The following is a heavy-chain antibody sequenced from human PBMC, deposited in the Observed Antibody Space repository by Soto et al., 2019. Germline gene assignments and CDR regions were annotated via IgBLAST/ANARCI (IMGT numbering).Heavy chain of an antibody. CDR1: GDSITRGTYS. Sequence: QLQLQESGSGLVRPSQTLSLTCAVSGDSITRGTYSWNWIRQTPGKGLEWMGYIYQSGSIYYIPSLGGRLTISVDPSKNKFSPRLTSVTAEDTAVYYWARALKWETAIDNWGQGTLVTVSS. CDR2: IYQSGSI. CDR3: ARALKWETAIDN. V-gene: IGHV4-30-2*01. J-gene: IGHJ4*02. D-gene: IGHD1-26*01.